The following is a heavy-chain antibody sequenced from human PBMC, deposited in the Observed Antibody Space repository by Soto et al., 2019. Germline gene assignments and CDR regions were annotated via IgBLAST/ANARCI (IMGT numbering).Heavy chain of an antibody. V-gene: IGHV4-4*09. CDR3: ARLRFLEWSHYYYYYGMDV. J-gene: IGHJ6*02. CDR1: GASISSNF. D-gene: IGHD3-3*01. CDR2: IYFGGTT. Sequence: SETLSLTCSVSGASISSNFWSWVRQPPGKGLEWIGYIYFGGTTQSNPSLKGRATISLDTSKNQFTLNLASVSAADTAVYYCARLRFLEWSHYYYYYGMDVWGQGTTVTVSS.